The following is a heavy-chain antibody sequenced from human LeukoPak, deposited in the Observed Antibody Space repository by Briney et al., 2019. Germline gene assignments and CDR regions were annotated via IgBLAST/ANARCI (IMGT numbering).Heavy chain of an antibody. D-gene: IGHD3-10*01. CDR3: ARDLARNYYGSGSYNYGMDV. CDR1: GFTFSDYY. Sequence: GGSLRLSCAASGFTFSDYYMSWIRQAPGKGLEWVSYISSSSSYTNYADSVKGRFTISRDNAKNSLYLQTNSLRAEDTAVYYCARDLARNYYGSGSYNYGMDVWGQGTTVTVSS. V-gene: IGHV3-11*06. J-gene: IGHJ6*02. CDR2: ISSSSSYT.